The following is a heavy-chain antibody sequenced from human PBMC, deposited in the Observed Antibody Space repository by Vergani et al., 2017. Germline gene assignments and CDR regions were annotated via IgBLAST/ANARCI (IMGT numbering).Heavy chain of an antibody. V-gene: IGHV3-30*02. CDR3: AKDRREYYYYYYGMDV. CDR1: GGSFSGYY. J-gene: IGHJ6*02. CDR2: IWYDGSNK. Sequence: QVQLQQWGAGLLKPSETLSLTCAVYGGSFSGYYWSWIRQPPGKGLEWVAVIWYDGSNKYYADSVKGRFTISRDNSKNTLYLQMNSLRAEDTAVYYCAKDRREYYYYYYGMDVWGQGTTVTVSS.